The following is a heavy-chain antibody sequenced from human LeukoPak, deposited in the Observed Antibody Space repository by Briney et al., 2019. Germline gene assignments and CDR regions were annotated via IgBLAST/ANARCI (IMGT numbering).Heavy chain of an antibody. CDR1: GFSVSSFC. V-gene: IGHV3-66*01. D-gene: IGHD3-3*02. CDR2: LYSGGSP. Sequence: PGGSLRLSCAASGFSVSSFCMSWVRQAPGKGPEWVSVLYSGGSPYYAQSVKGRFTISRDSFKNTLDLQMNNLRVEDTAVYFCTKDTHKGIWGQGTLVTVSS. CDR3: TKDTHKGI. J-gene: IGHJ4*02.